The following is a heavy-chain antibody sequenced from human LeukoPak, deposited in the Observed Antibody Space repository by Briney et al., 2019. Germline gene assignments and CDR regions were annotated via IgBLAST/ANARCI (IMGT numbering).Heavy chain of an antibody. CDR1: GCTFSSYA. CDR3: ARDWNLREVPAAMPAFLFWY. J-gene: IGHJ4*02. D-gene: IGHD2-2*01. CDR2: ISYDGSNK. Sequence: LTGRSLRLSCAASGCTFSSYAMHWVRQAPGKGLEWVAVISYDGSNKYYADSVKGRFTISRDNSKNTLYLQMNSLRAEDTAVYYCARDWNLREVPAAMPAFLFWYWGQGTLVTVSS. V-gene: IGHV3-30*04.